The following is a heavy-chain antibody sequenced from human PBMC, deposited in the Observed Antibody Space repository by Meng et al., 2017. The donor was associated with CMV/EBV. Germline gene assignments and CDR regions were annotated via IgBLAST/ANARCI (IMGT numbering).Heavy chain of an antibody. Sequence: KGSDSFTDYWTSWVRQMHGKGLEWMGRIDPSASYTNYSPSFQGHVTISADKSIRTAYLQWSSLKASDTAMYYCARHCSGGSCYLSPWGQGTLVTVSS. CDR3: ARHCSGGSCYLSP. CDR1: DSFTDYW. V-gene: IGHV5-10-1*01. CDR2: IDPSASYT. J-gene: IGHJ5*02. D-gene: IGHD2-15*01.